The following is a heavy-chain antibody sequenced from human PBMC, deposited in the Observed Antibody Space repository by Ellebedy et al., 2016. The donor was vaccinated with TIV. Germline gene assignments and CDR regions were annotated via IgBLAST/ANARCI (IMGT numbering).Heavy chain of an antibody. V-gene: IGHV1-18*01. Sequence: ASVKVSXKASGYTFTSYGISWVRQAPGQGLEWMGWISAYNGNTNYAQKLQGRVTMTTDTSTSTAYMELRSLRSDDTAVYYCARDEWGYGDYGEDYYYYGMDVWGQGTTVTVSS. CDR3: ARDEWGYGDYGEDYYYYGMDV. CDR1: GYTFTSYG. J-gene: IGHJ6*02. D-gene: IGHD4-17*01. CDR2: ISAYNGNT.